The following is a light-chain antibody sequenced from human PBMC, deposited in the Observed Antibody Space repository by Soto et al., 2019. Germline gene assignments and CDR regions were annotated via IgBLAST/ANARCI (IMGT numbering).Light chain of an antibody. CDR2: SNN. Sequence: QSVLTQPPSASGTPGQRVTISCSGSSSNIGSNTVNWYQQLPGTAPKLLIYSNNQRPSGVTDRFSGSKSGTSASLAISGLQSEDEADYDCAAWDYSLNGTRVVFGGGTKLTVL. CDR3: AAWDYSLNGTRVV. CDR1: SSNIGSNT. V-gene: IGLV1-44*01. J-gene: IGLJ2*01.